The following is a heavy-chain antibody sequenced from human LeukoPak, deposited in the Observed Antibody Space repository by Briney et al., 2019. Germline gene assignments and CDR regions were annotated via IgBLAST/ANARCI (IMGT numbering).Heavy chain of an antibody. CDR2: IYHSGST. CDR1: GGSISSYY. V-gene: IGHV4-59*01. D-gene: IGHD4-17*01. J-gene: IGHJ2*01. Sequence: SETLSLTCTVSGGSISSYYWSWIRQPPGKGLEWIGYIYHSGSTNYNPSLKSRVTISVDTSKNQFSLKLSSVAAADTAVYYCAREGYGDYGDWYFDLWGRGTLVTVSS. CDR3: AREGYGDYGDWYFDL.